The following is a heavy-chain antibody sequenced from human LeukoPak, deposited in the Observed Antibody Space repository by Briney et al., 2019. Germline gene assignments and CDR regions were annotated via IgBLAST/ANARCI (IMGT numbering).Heavy chain of an antibody. D-gene: IGHD3-10*01. CDR1: GGSIGSSSYY. CDR2: IYYSGST. V-gene: IGHV4-39*01. CDR3: ARYYYGSGSYYFFDY. J-gene: IGHJ4*02. Sequence: PSETLSLTCTVSGGSIGSSSYYWGWIRQPPGKGLEWIGSIYYSGSTYYNPSLKSRVTISVDTSKNQFSLKLSSVTAADTAVYYCARYYYGSGSYYFFDYWGQGTLVTVSS.